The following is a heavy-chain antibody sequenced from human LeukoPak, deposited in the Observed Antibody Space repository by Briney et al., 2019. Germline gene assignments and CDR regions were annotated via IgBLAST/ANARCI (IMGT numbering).Heavy chain of an antibody. V-gene: IGHV3-7*01. Sequence: QAGGSLRLSCAASGFTFSSYWMSWVRQAPGKGLEWVANIKQDRSEKYYVDSVKGRFIISRDNAKNSLYLQMNSLRAEDTAVYYCARADDSSGGYYFDYWGQGTLVTVSS. D-gene: IGHD3-22*01. CDR2: IKQDRSEK. CDR1: GFTFSSYW. CDR3: ARADDSSGGYYFDY. J-gene: IGHJ4*02.